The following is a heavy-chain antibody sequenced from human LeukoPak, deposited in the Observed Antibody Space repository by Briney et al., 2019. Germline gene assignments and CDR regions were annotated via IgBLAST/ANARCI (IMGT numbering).Heavy chain of an antibody. V-gene: IGHV3-7*04. Sequence: GGSLRLSCVASGFPFSSYWMTWVRQAPGKGLEWVANIKQDGSKKSYVDSVKGRFTISRDNAKKSLYLQMNSLRAEDTAIYYCTRVGYIDEGIDYWGQGTLVTVSS. D-gene: IGHD5-24*01. CDR2: IKQDGSKK. J-gene: IGHJ4*02. CDR3: TRVGYIDEGIDY. CDR1: GFPFSSYW.